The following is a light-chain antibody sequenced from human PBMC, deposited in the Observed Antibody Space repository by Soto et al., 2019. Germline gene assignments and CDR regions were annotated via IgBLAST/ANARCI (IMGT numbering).Light chain of an antibody. CDR3: AAWDDSLNGYV. J-gene: IGLJ1*01. CDR2: NNN. CDR1: SSNIGTNA. V-gene: IGLV1-44*01. Sequence: QSVLTQPPLASGTPGQRVTISCSGGSSNIGTNAVNWYQQLPGTAPKLLIYNNNQRPSGVPDRFSGSKSGTSASLAISGLQSEDEADYYCAAWDDSLNGYVFGTGTKVTVL.